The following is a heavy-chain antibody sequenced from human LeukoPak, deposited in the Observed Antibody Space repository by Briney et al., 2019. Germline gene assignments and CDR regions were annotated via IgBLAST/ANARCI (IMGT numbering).Heavy chain of an antibody. CDR1: GGSISSYY. J-gene: IGHJ4*02. CDR3: ASTGSDYYDSSGYYYGSPPRFDY. D-gene: IGHD3-22*01. Sequence: PSETLSLTCTVSGGSISSYYWSWIRQPPGKGLEWIGYIYYSGSTSYNPSLKSRVNISVDTSKNQFSLKLSSVTAADTAVYYCASTGSDYYDSSGYYYGSPPRFDYWGQGTLVTVSS. CDR2: IYYSGST. V-gene: IGHV4-59*01.